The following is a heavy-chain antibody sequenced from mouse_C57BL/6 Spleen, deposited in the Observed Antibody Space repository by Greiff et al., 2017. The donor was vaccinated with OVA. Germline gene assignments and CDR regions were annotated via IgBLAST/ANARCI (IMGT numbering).Heavy chain of an antibody. CDR1: GFTFSDYG. CDR3: ARPHYYGSSYHFDY. Sequence: EVKLMESGGGLVKPGGSLKLSCAASGFTFSDYGMHWVRQAPEKGLEWVAYISSGSSTIYYADTVKGRFTISRDNAKNTLFLQMTSLRSEDTAMYYCARPHYYGSSYHFDYWGQGTTLTVSS. D-gene: IGHD1-1*01. J-gene: IGHJ2*01. V-gene: IGHV5-17*01. CDR2: ISSGSSTI.